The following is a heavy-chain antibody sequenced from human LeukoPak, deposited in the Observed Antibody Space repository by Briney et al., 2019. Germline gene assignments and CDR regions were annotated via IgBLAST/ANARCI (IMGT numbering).Heavy chain of an antibody. CDR1: GYTFNTYG. CDR3: ARVGYDSSGYYLHDY. V-gene: IGHV1-18*01. D-gene: IGHD3-22*01. CDR2: ISGYNGKT. Sequence: ASVKVSCKASGYTFNTYGITWVRQAPGQGLEWMGWISGYNGKTKYAQKLQGRVSMTRNTPISTAYMELSSLRSEDTAVYYCARVGYDSSGYYLHDYWGQGTLVTVSS. J-gene: IGHJ4*02.